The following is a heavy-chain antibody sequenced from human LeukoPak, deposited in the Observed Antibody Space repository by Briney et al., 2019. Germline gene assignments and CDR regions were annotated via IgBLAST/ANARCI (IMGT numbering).Heavy chain of an antibody. CDR2: ISGSGGST. Sequence: GASLRLSCAASGFTCSSYAMSWVRQAPGKGREWVSAISGSGGSTYYADSVKGRFTISRDNSKNTLYLQMNSLRAEDTAVYYCAKDRNYGHYDYWGQGTLVTVSS. D-gene: IGHD3-10*01. CDR1: GFTCSSYA. J-gene: IGHJ4*02. CDR3: AKDRNYGHYDY. V-gene: IGHV3-23*01.